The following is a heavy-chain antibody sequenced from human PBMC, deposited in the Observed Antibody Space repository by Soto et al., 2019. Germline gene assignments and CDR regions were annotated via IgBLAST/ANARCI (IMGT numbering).Heavy chain of an antibody. Sequence: SETLSLTCTVSGDSISSYYWTWIRQPPGKGLEWIGSIHYTGYSSYSPSLKSRVFMSVDTSKEQFSLSLTSVTAADTALYYCARAAFGPYDSSGYYDYWGQGILVTVSS. D-gene: IGHD3-22*01. CDR1: GDSISSYY. CDR3: ARAAFGPYDSSGYYDY. J-gene: IGHJ4*02. CDR2: IHYTGYS. V-gene: IGHV4-59*01.